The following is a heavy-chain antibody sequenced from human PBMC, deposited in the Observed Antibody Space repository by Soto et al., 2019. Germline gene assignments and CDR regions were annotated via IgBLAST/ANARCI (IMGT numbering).Heavy chain of an antibody. Sequence: QVPVVESGGGVVQPGRSLRLSCAASGFTFSSYDMHWVRQAPGKGLEWVAVISYDGNYKYYADSVKGRFTISRDNSKNTLYLQMNSLSTEDTAVYYCAKDDVWGQGTTVTVSS. CDR1: GFTFSSYD. CDR3: AKDDV. V-gene: IGHV3-30*18. CDR2: ISYDGNYK. J-gene: IGHJ6*02.